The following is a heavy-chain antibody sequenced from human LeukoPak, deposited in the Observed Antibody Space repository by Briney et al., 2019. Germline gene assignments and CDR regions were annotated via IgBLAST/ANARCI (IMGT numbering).Heavy chain of an antibody. CDR3: ARVWSGHYGMDV. D-gene: IGHD3-3*01. Sequence: SETLSLTCTVSGGSISSSSYYWGWIRQPPGKGLEWIGSIYYSGSTYYNPSLKSRVTISVDTSKNQFSLKLSSVTAADTAVYYCARVWSGHYGMDVWGQGTTVTVSS. V-gene: IGHV4-39*07. CDR2: IYYSGST. CDR1: GGSISSSSYY. J-gene: IGHJ6*02.